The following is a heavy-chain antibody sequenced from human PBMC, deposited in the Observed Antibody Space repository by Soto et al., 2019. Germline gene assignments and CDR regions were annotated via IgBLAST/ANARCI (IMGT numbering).Heavy chain of an antibody. J-gene: IGHJ4*02. CDR2: IWYDGSNK. CDR1: GFTFSSYG. V-gene: IGHV3-33*01. D-gene: IGHD1-26*01. CDR3: AREGSGSYFDY. Sequence: QVQLVESGGGVVQPGRSLRLSCAASGFTFSSYGMHWVRQAPGKGLEWVAVIWYDGSNKYYADSVKGRFTISRDNSKNTLYLQMNSLRAEDMAVYYCAREGSGSYFDYWGQGTLVTVSS.